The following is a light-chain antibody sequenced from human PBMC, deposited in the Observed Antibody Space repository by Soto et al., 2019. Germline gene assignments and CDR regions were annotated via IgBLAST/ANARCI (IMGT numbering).Light chain of an antibody. CDR1: QSVSTN. V-gene: IGKV3-15*01. J-gene: IGKJ2*01. Sequence: EIVMPQSPATLSVSPGQRATISCRASQSVSTNLAWYQQKPGQAPRLLMYGASTRATGIPARFSGSGSGTEFTLTISSLQSEDFAVYYCQQYHNWPPYTFGQGTKLEIK. CDR3: QQYHNWPPYT. CDR2: GAS.